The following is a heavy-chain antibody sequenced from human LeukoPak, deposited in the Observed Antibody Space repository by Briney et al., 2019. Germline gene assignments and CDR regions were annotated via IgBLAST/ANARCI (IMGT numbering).Heavy chain of an antibody. Sequence: GGSLRLSCAASGFTFSSYGMHWVRQAPGKGREWVAVISYDGSNKYYADSVKGRFTISRDDSKNTLYLQMNSLRAEDTAVYYCAKDRGQVREYYFDYWGQGTLVTVSS. J-gene: IGHJ4*02. CDR3: AKDRGQVREYYFDY. CDR1: GFTFSSYG. CDR2: ISYDGSNK. V-gene: IGHV3-30*18.